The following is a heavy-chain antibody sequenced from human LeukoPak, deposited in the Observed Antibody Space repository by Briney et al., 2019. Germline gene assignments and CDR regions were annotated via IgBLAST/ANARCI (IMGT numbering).Heavy chain of an antibody. J-gene: IGHJ4*02. CDR2: IYNRDNT. Sequence: PSETLSLTCTVSGASISGDYWSWIRQSAGKGLDWIGRIYNRDNTNYDPSLKSRVTMSIDTSKNQFSLNLNSMTPADTAVYYCARGPRGAASYSVDYWGQATLVTVPS. V-gene: IGHV4-4*07. CDR1: GASISGDY. D-gene: IGHD2-21*02. CDR3: ARGPRGAASYSVDY.